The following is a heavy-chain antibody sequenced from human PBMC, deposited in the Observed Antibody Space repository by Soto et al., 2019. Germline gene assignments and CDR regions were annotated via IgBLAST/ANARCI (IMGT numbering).Heavy chain of an antibody. J-gene: IGHJ5*02. D-gene: IGHD3-10*01. V-gene: IGHV2-5*01. CDR1: GFSLSTSGVG. CDR2: IYWNVDK. Sequence: QITLKESGPTLVKPTQTLTLTCTFSGFSLSTSGVGVGWIRQPPGKALEWLALIYWNVDKRYSPSLKSRFTITTDTSKNQVVLTMTNMDPVDTATYYCAHIQEGFGETNWFDPWGQGTLVTVSS. CDR3: AHIQEGFGETNWFDP.